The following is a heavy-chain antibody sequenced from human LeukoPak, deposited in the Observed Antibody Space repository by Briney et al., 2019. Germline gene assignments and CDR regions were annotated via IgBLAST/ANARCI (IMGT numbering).Heavy chain of an antibody. Sequence: GGTLRLSCAASGFTFSSYGMHWGRQAPGKGLEWVAFVRYDGSNKQFADSVKGRFTMSRDNSKNTLFLLMNSLTTEDTAVYYCAKDVAPSNYYYMDVWGKGTTVTVSS. CDR3: AKDVAPSNYYYMDV. V-gene: IGHV3-30*02. CDR2: VRYDGSNK. CDR1: GFTFSSYG. J-gene: IGHJ6*03.